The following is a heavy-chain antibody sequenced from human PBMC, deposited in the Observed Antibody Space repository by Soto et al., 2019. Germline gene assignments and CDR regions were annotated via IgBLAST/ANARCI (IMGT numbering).Heavy chain of an antibody. Sequence: PGGSLRLSCAASGFTFSSYSMNWVRQAPGKGLEWVSSTSSSSSYIYYADSVKGRFTISRDNAKNSLYLQMNSLRAEDTAVYYCARVGGYGDYVRYYYMDVWGKGTTVTVSS. D-gene: IGHD4-17*01. CDR2: TSSSSSYI. V-gene: IGHV3-21*01. J-gene: IGHJ6*03. CDR3: ARVGGYGDYVRYYYMDV. CDR1: GFTFSSYS.